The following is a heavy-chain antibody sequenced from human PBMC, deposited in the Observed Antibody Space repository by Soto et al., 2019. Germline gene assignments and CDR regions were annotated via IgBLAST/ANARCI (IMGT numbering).Heavy chain of an antibody. D-gene: IGHD3-22*01. V-gene: IGHV3-66*01. Sequence: GGSLRLSCAASGLTVSSIYMSWVRQAPGKGLEWVSVIYSGGNTYYADSVKGRFTISRDSFKNTLYLQMNSLRAEDTAVYYCATDYHDSSGHAVWVPWFDPWGQGTLVTVSS. CDR3: ATDYHDSSGHAVWVPWFDP. CDR1: GLTVSSIY. CDR2: IYSGGNT. J-gene: IGHJ5*02.